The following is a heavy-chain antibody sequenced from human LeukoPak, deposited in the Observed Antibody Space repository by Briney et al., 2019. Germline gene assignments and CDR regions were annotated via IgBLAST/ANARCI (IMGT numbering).Heavy chain of an antibody. V-gene: IGHV4-34*01. J-gene: IGHJ4*02. Sequence: PSETLSLTCAVYGGSFSGYYWSWIRQPPGKGLEWIGEINHSGSTNYNPSLKSRVTISVDTSKNQFSLKLSSVTAADTAVYYCAREASGYSGYDRAYYFDYWGQGTLVTVSS. CDR3: AREASGYSGYDRAYYFDY. D-gene: IGHD5-12*01. CDR2: INHSGST. CDR1: GGSFSGYY.